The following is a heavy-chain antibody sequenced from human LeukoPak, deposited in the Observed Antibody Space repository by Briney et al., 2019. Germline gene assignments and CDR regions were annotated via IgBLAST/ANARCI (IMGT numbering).Heavy chain of an antibody. V-gene: IGHV3-30-3*01. D-gene: IGHD5-18*01. CDR3: ARDYATDTDMV. Sequence: LSLTCTVSGGSISSGGYYWSWVRQAPGKGLEWVAVMSSDGTNEYYADSVKGRFTISRDNSKNTLYLQMNSLRPEDTAVYYCARDYATDTDMVWGQGTLVTVSS. CDR2: MSSDGTNE. J-gene: IGHJ4*02. CDR1: GGSISSGG.